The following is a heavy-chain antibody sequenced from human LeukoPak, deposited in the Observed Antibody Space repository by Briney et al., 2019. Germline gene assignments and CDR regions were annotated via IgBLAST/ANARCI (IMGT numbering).Heavy chain of an antibody. Sequence: GGSLRLSCAVSGFTFSSYGMHWVRQAPGKGLEWGAVISYDGSNKYYADSVKGRFTISRDKSKNTLYLQMNSLRAEDTAVYYCAKDLLGGDSGSYYEVGELGMDVWGQGTTVTVSS. CDR1: GFTFSSYG. CDR2: ISYDGSNK. CDR3: AKDLLGGDSGSYYEVGELGMDV. D-gene: IGHD1-26*01. V-gene: IGHV3-30*18. J-gene: IGHJ6*02.